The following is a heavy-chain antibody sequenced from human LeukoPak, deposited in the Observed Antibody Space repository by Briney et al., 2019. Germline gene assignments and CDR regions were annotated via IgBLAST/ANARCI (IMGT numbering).Heavy chain of an antibody. CDR2: INPNSGT. V-gene: IGHV1-2*02. J-gene: IGHJ4*02. Sequence: ASVKVSCKASGYTFIGYYIHWVRQAPGQGLEWMGWINPNSGTNYAQKFQGRVTMTRDTSISTAYMDLSSLTSEDTPVYYCARVRDNWNDEGMDYWGQGTLVTVSS. CDR3: ARVRDNWNDEGMDY. D-gene: IGHD1-20*01. CDR1: GYTFIGYY.